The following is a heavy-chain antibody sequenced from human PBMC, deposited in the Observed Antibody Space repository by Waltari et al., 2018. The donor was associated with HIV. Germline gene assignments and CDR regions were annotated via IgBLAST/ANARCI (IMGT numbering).Heavy chain of an antibody. D-gene: IGHD3-22*01. V-gene: IGHV4-38-2*02. CDR1: GYSISSGYY. CDR3: ASRDYYDSSGYPYYFDY. J-gene: IGHJ4*02. Sequence: QVQLQESGPGLVKPSETLSLTCTVSGYSISSGYYRGWLRHALGKGLEWIGSIYHSGGTYDNPSRRRLSTISGDTSRNQFSRRLGSVTAADTAVYYCASRDYYDSSGYPYYFDYWGQGTLVTVSS. CDR2: IYHSGGT.